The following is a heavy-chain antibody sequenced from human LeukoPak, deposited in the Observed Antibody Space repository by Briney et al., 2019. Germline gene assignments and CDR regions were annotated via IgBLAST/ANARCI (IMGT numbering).Heavy chain of an antibody. J-gene: IGHJ4*02. D-gene: IGHD3-22*01. CDR3: AKVAYDSSGYYYVRGHIDC. Sequence: GGSLRLSCAASGFTFSSYAMSWVRQAPGKGLEWVSAISGSGGSTYYADSVKGRFTISRDNSKDTLYLQMNSLRAEDTAVYYCAKVAYDSSGYYYVRGHIDCWGQGTLVTVSS. CDR2: ISGSGGST. CDR1: GFTFSSYA. V-gene: IGHV3-23*01.